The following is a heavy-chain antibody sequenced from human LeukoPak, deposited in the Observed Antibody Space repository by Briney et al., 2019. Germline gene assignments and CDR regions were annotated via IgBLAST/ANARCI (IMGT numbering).Heavy chain of an antibody. CDR2: IHPNTGNP. D-gene: IGHD3-16*02. CDR1: GYTFSDYA. V-gene: IGHV7-4-1*02. J-gene: IGHJ5*02. CDR3: ARAYQSLGGLSLPDH. Sequence: ASVKVSCKASGYTFSDYAMNWVRQAPGQGLEWMGWIHPNTGNPTYAQGFTGRFVFSLDTSVGTTYLQISSLKAEDTAVYYCARAYQSLGGLSLPDHWGQGTLVTVSS.